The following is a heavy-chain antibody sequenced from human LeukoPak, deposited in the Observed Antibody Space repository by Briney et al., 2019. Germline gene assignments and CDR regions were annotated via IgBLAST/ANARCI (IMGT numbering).Heavy chain of an antibody. CDR1: GGSISSGSYY. Sequence: PSQTLSLTCTVSGGSISSGSYYWSWIRQPAGKGLEWIGRIYTSGSANYNPSLKSRVTISVDTSKNQFSLKLSSVTAADTAVYYCARPHYGSGIYYMDVWGKGTTVTVSS. CDR3: ARPHYGSGIYYMDV. V-gene: IGHV4-61*02. CDR2: IYTSGSA. J-gene: IGHJ6*03. D-gene: IGHD3-10*01.